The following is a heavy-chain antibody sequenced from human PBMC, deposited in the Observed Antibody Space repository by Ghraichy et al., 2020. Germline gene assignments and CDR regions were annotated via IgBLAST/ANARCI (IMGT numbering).Heavy chain of an antibody. J-gene: IGHJ6*02. Sequence: ASVKVSCKVSGYTLNYLSMHWVRQAPGKGLEWMGGFDPEDGETSYAQKFQGRVTMTEDTSTDTAYMEVSSLRSEDTAVYYCATGMDSASDYYYYGMDVWGQGTAVTVSS. CDR1: GYTLNYLS. D-gene: IGHD3/OR15-3a*01. CDR2: FDPEDGET. CDR3: ATGMDSASDYYYYGMDV. V-gene: IGHV1-24*01.